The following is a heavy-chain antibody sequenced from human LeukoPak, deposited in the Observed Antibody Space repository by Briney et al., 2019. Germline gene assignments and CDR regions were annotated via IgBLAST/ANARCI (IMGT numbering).Heavy chain of an antibody. CDR1: GGSISSYY. Sequence: PSETLSLTCTVSGGSISSYYWSWIRQPPGKGLEWIGYIYYSGSTNYNPSLKSRVTISVDTSKNQFSLKLSSVTAADTAVYYCARDHPDLGIAAAGIDPWGQGTLVTVSS. J-gene: IGHJ5*02. CDR2: IYYSGST. V-gene: IGHV4-59*01. D-gene: IGHD6-13*01. CDR3: ARDHPDLGIAAAGIDP.